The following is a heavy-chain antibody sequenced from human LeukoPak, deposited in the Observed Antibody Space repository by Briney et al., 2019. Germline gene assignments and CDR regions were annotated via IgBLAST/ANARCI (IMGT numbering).Heavy chain of an antibody. J-gene: IGHJ6*02. CDR1: GGSFSGYY. CDR2: INHSGST. Sequence: SETLSLTFAVYGGSFSGYYWSWIRQPPGKGLELIGEINHSGSTNYNPSLKSRVTISVDTSKNQFSLRLSSVTAADTAVYYCARVRLHCSSTSCSYYYYYGMDVWGQGTTVTVSS. D-gene: IGHD2-2*01. CDR3: ARVRLHCSSTSCSYYYYYGMDV. V-gene: IGHV4-34*01.